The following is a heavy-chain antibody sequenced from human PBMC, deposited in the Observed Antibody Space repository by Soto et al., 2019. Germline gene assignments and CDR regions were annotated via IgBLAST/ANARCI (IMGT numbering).Heavy chain of an antibody. J-gene: IGHJ5*02. D-gene: IGHD6-6*01. CDR2: IYPGDSDT. CDR1: GYSFTTYW. Sequence: GESLKISCKASGYSFTTYWIAWVRQMPGKGLEWMGIIYPGDSDTRYSPSFRGQVTISADNSITTAYLQWSSLKASDTAMYYCARHNRFSSSSEWLDPWGQGTLVTVSS. CDR3: ARHNRFSSSSEWLDP. V-gene: IGHV5-51*01.